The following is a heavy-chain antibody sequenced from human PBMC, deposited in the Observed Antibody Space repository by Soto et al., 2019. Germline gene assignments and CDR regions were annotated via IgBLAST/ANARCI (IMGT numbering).Heavy chain of an antibody. CDR2: ISGSGGST. CDR3: AKDRLFAAVAGRDYFDY. D-gene: IGHD6-19*01. CDR1: GFTFSSYA. V-gene: IGHV3-23*01. J-gene: IGHJ4*02. Sequence: PGGSLRLSCAASGFTFSSYAMSWVRQAPGKGLEWVSAISGSGGSTYYADSVKGRFTISRDNSKNTLYLQMNSLRAEDTAVYYCAKDRLFAAVAGRDYFDYWGQGPLVTISS.